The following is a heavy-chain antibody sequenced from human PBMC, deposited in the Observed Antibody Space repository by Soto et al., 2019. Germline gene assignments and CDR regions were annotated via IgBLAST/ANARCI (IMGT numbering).Heavy chain of an antibody. J-gene: IGHJ6*02. CDR1: GGSISSYY. Sequence: SEILSLTCTVSGGSISSYYWSWIRQPPGKGLEWIGYIYYSGSTYYNPSLKSRVTISVDTSKNQFSLKLSSVTAADTAVYYCASYGSGRAIYGMDVWGQGTTVTVSS. CDR2: IYYSGST. D-gene: IGHD3-10*01. V-gene: IGHV4-59*08. CDR3: ASYGSGRAIYGMDV.